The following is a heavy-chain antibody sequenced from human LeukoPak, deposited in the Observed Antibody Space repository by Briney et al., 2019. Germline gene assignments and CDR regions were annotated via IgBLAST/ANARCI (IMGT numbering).Heavy chain of an antibody. V-gene: IGHV3-74*01. CDR1: GFTFSTYW. CDR2: INTDGSTT. D-gene: IGHD2/OR15-2a*01. Sequence: PGGSLRLSCAASGFTFSTYWMHWVRQTPGKGLVWVSRINTDGSTTNYADSVKGRFTISRDNAKNTLYLQMNSLRAEDTAVYYCAREDRNRDAFDIWGQGTMVTVSS. CDR3: AREDRNRDAFDI. J-gene: IGHJ3*02.